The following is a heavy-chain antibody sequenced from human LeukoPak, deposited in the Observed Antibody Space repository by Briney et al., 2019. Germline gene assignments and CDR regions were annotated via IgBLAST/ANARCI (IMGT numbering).Heavy chain of an antibody. V-gene: IGHV1-18*01. CDR1: GYTFTSYG. CDR3: ARSDGDIVVVPATTSLEP. CDR2: ISAYNGNT. J-gene: IGHJ5*02. Sequence: AAVKVSFKASGYTFTSYGISWVRQAPAPGMEWMGLISAYNGNTNYAQRLQGRVTITTDTSTSTAYMELRSLRSDDTAVYYCARSDGDIVVVPATTSLEPWGQETLVTVSS. D-gene: IGHD2-2*01.